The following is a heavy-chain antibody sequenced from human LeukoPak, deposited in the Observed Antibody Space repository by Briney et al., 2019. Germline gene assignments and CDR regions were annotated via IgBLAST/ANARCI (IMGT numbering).Heavy chain of an antibody. J-gene: IGHJ5*02. Sequence: ASVKVSCKASGYTFTDYFMNWVRQAPGQGLEWMGWISAYNGNTNYAQKLQGRVTMTTDTSTSTAYMELRSLRSDDTAVYYCARAPLYCSSTCFDPWGQGTLVTVSS. CDR3: ARAPLYCSSTCFDP. V-gene: IGHV1-18*04. D-gene: IGHD2-2*01. CDR2: ISAYNGNT. CDR1: GYTFTDYF.